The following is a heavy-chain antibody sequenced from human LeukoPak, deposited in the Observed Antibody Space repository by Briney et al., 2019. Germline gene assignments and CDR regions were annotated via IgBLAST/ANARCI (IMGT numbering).Heavy chain of an antibody. CDR3: ARAGSGSYADWYFDL. CDR2: ISSSSSYI. Sequence: GGSLRLSCAASGFTFSSYSMNWVRQAPGKGLEWVSSISSSSSYIYYADSVKGRFTISRDSAKNSLYLQMNSLRAEDTAVYYCARAGSGSYADWYFDLWGRGTLVTVSS. CDR1: GFTFSSYS. V-gene: IGHV3-21*01. J-gene: IGHJ2*01. D-gene: IGHD1-26*01.